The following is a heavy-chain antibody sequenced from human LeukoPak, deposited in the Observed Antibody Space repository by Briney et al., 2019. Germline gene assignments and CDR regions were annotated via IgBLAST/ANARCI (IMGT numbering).Heavy chain of an antibody. Sequence: GGSLRLSCAASGFTFNSYAMGWVRQAPGKGLEWVSSFSGSGASAYYADSVKGRFTISRDNSKNTLYLQMNSLRAEDTAVYYCAKHWGELLLFPFDIWGQGTVVTVSS. J-gene: IGHJ3*02. D-gene: IGHD1-26*01. CDR3: AKHWGELLLFPFDI. CDR1: GFTFNSYA. CDR2: FSGSGASA. V-gene: IGHV3-23*01.